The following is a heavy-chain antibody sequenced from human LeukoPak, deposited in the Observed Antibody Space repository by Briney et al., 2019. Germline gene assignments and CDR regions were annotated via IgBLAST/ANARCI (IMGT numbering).Heavy chain of an antibody. D-gene: IGHD6-19*01. CDR3: ARVRWLVGPLDY. J-gene: IGHJ4*02. CDR2: IYYSGST. CDR1: GGSISSSSYY. V-gene: IGHV4-39*01. Sequence: SETLSLTCTVSGGSISSSSYYWGWIRQPPGKGLEWIGSIYYSGSTYYNPSLKSRVTISVDTSKNQFSLKLSSVTAADTAVYYCARVRWLVGPLDYWGQGTLVTVSS.